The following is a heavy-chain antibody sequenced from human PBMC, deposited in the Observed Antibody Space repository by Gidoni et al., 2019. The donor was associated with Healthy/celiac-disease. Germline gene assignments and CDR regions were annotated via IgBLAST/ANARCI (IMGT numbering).Heavy chain of an antibody. D-gene: IGHD2-2*01. V-gene: IGHV3-23*01. CDR1: GFTFSSYA. J-gene: IGHJ4*02. CDR2: ISGSGGST. Sequence: EVQLLESGGGLVQPGGSLRLSCAASGFTFSSYAMSWVRQAPGKGLEWVSAISGSGGSTYYADSVKGRFTISRDNSKNTLYLQMNSLRAEDTAVYYCAKRFIVVVPAAQPFDYWGQGTLVTVSS. CDR3: AKRFIVVVPAAQPFDY.